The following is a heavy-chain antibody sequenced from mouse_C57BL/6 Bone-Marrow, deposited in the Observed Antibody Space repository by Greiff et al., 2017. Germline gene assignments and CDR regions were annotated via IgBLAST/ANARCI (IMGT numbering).Heavy chain of an antibody. J-gene: IGHJ4*01. D-gene: IGHD1-1*02. CDR2: IRNKANGYTT. V-gene: IGHV7-3*01. Sequence: EVKLMESGGGLVQPGGSLSLSCAASGFTFTAYYMSWVRQPPGKALEWLGFIRNKANGYTTEYSASVKGRFTISRDNSQSILYLQMYALRAEDSATYYCARYGWSRYAMDYWGQGTSVTVSS. CDR3: ARYGWSRYAMDY. CDR1: GFTFTAYY.